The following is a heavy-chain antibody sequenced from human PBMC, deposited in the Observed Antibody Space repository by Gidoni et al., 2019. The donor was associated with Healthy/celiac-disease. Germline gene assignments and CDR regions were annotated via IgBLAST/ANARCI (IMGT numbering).Heavy chain of an antibody. V-gene: IGHV1-69*06. CDR3: ARSSTYCSSTSCRHGNYYYYGMDV. D-gene: IGHD2-2*01. CDR1: GGTFSSYA. J-gene: IGHJ6*02. Sequence: QVQLVQSGAEVKKPGSSVKVSCKASGGTFSSYAISRVRQAPGQGLEWMGGIIPIFGTANYAQKFQGRVTITADKSTSTAYMELSSLRSEDTAVYYCARSSTYCSSTSCRHGNYYYYGMDVWGQGTTVTVSS. CDR2: IIPIFGTA.